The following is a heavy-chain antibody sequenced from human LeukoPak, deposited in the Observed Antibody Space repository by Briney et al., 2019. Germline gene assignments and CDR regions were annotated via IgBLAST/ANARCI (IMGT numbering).Heavy chain of an antibody. D-gene: IGHD6-13*01. CDR2: ISYDGSNK. V-gene: IGHV3-30*04. J-gene: IGHJ4*02. CDR1: GFTFSSYA. Sequence: PGGSLRLSCAASGFTFSSYAMHWVRQAPGKWLEWVAVISYDGSNKYYADSVKGRFTISRDNSKNTLYLQMNSLRAEDTAVYYCARGDSIAAAGVIDYWGQGTLVTVSS. CDR3: ARGDSIAAAGVIDY.